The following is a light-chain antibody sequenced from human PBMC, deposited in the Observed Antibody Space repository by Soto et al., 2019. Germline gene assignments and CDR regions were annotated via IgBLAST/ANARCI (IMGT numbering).Light chain of an antibody. Sequence: QSALTQPASVSGSPGQSITISCTGTSSDVGSYNHVSWYQQHPGKAPKLMIYEGSKRPPGVSNRFSGCKSGNTASLTITGLQAEDEDDDYCCSYAGSSTYVVFGGGTKLTVL. CDR1: SSDVGSYNH. CDR2: EGS. V-gene: IGLV2-23*01. J-gene: IGLJ2*01. CDR3: CSYAGSSTYVV.